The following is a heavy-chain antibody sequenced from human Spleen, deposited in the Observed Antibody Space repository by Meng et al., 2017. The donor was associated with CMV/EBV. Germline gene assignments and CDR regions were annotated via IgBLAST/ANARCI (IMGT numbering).Heavy chain of an antibody. CDR1: GGSFSSSSYD. Sequence: QVQESVPGLVNASDTLSLSCTGSGGSFSSSSYDWGWIRQPPGKGTEWIGSIYYSGSTYYSPSLKSRVTISVDTSKNQFSLKLSSVTAADTAVYYCARVGPSGSYYPSFDYWGQGTLVTVSS. CDR2: IYYSGST. CDR3: ARVGPSGSYYPSFDY. J-gene: IGHJ4*02. V-gene: IGHV4-39*07. D-gene: IGHD1-26*01.